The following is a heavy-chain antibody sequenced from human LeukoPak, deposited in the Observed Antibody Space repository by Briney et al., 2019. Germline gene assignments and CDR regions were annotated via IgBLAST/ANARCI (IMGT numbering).Heavy chain of an antibody. Sequence: PGGSLRLSCAASGFTFSSYWMHWVRQAPGKGLVWVSRINSDGSSTSYADSVKGRFTISRDNAKNTLYLQMNSLRAEDTAVYYCARVEGGGSFTVSVDYWGQGTLVTVSS. CDR3: ARVEGGGSFTVSVDY. V-gene: IGHV3-74*01. CDR1: GFTFSSYW. D-gene: IGHD4-17*01. CDR2: INSDGSST. J-gene: IGHJ4*02.